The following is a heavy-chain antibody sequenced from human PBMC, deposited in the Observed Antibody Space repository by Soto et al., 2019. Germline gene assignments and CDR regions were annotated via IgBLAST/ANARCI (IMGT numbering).Heavy chain of an antibody. CDR2: INAGNGNT. CDR1: GYTFTSYA. Sequence: ASVKVSCKASGYTFTSYAMHWVRQAPGQRLEWMGWINAGNGNTKYSQKFQGRVTITRDTSASTAYMELSSLRSEDTAVYYCARDSLYDSSGYYYVGYNWFDPWGQGTLVTVSS. D-gene: IGHD3-22*01. J-gene: IGHJ5*02. CDR3: ARDSLYDSSGYYYVGYNWFDP. V-gene: IGHV1-3*01.